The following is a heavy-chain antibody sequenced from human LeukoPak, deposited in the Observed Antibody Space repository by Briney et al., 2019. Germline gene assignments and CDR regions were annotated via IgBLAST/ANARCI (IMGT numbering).Heavy chain of an antibody. CDR3: AKYYDFWGGYLYYFDY. V-gene: IGHV3-7*03. Sequence: GGSLRLSCTASGFTISTYWMSWVRQAPGKGLEWVANINQDGSKKYYVDSVKGRFTISRDNVKNSVYLQMNSLRAEDTAVYYCAKYYDFWGGYLYYFDYWGQGTLVTVSS. D-gene: IGHD3-3*01. CDR1: GFTISTYW. J-gene: IGHJ4*02. CDR2: INQDGSKK.